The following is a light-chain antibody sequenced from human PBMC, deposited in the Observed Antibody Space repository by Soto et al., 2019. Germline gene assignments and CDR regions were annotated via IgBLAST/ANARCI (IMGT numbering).Light chain of an antibody. CDR2: DVI. CDR3: SSFSSSSTPYV. Sequence: QSALTQPRSVSGSPGQSVTISCTGTSSDVGDYNYVSWYQHHSGKAPKLMIYDVIKRPSGVPDRFSGSKSGNTASLTISGLQPEDEADYYCSSFSSSSTPYVFGTGTQLSVL. J-gene: IGLJ1*01. CDR1: SSDVGDYNY. V-gene: IGLV2-11*01.